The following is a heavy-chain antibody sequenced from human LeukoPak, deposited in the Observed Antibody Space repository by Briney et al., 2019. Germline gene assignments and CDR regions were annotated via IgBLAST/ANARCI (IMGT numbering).Heavy chain of an antibody. CDR1: GYTFTGYY. J-gene: IGHJ4*02. CDR2: INPNSGGT. CDR3: ASKFKVGASLDY. V-gene: IGHV1-2*02. D-gene: IGHD1-26*01. Sequence: GASVKVSCKASGYTFTGYYMHWVRQAPGQGLNGLGWINPNSGGTNYAQKFQGRVTMTRDTSISTAYMELSRLRSDDTAVYYCASKFKVGASLDYWGQGTLVTVSS.